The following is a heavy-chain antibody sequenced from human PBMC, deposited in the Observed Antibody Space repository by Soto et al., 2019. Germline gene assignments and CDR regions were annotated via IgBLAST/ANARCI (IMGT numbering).Heavy chain of an antibody. J-gene: IGHJ4*02. Sequence: VGALRLSCAASGVTFSSYSMNWVLHAPGKGLEWVSSISSSSSYIYYADSVKGRFTISRDNAKNLLYLQMNSLRAEDTAVYYCARDFRDYGDYGRFDYWGQGTLVTVSS. CDR1: GVTFSSYS. CDR2: ISSSSSYI. CDR3: ARDFRDYGDYGRFDY. V-gene: IGHV3-21*01. D-gene: IGHD4-17*01.